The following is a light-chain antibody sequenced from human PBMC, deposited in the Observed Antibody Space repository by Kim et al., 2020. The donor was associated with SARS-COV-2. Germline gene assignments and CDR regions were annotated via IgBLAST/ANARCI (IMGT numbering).Light chain of an antibody. CDR3: QQRSNWPPT. CDR1: QIVSTY. J-gene: IGKJ4*01. V-gene: IGKV3-11*01. Sequence: SLSPGERATLSCRASQIVSTYLAWYQHKPGQAPRLLIHDASNRATGIPPRFSGSGSGTDFTLTISSLEPEDFAIYYCQQRSNWPPTFGGGTKLEIK. CDR2: DAS.